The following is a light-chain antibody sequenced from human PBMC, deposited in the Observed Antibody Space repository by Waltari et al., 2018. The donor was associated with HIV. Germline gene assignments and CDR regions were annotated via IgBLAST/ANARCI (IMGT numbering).Light chain of an antibody. V-gene: IGKV1-39*01. CDR3: QQSHKTPLT. CDR2: SAS. J-gene: IGKJ5*01. CDR1: QDIKKD. Sequence: DIQMTQSPSSVSADVGDRVIITCRASQDIKKDLNWYQQKPGRSHRLLIYSASGLQSGVPSTFSGSGSGVEFNFTIAALETEDSALFYCQQSHKTPLTFGGGTRIEIK.